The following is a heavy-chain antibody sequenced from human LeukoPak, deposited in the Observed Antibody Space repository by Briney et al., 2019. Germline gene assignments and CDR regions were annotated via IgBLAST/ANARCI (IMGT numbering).Heavy chain of an antibody. D-gene: IGHD6-13*01. V-gene: IGHV3-53*01. J-gene: IGHJ4*02. CDR3: ARGSRWPTFDY. CDR1: GFTVSSNY. Sequence: PGGSLRLSCAASGFTVSSNYMSWVRQAPGKGLEWVSIIYSGGGTNYADSVKGRFTISRDNSKNTLYLQMNSLRAEDTAVYYCARGSRWPTFDYWGQGTLVTVPS. CDR2: IYSGGGT.